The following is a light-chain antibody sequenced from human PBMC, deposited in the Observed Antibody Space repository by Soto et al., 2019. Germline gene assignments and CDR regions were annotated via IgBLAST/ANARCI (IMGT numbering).Light chain of an antibody. CDR1: QTISTF. CDR2: GAS. V-gene: IGKV1-39*01. CDR3: QQGFSTPWT. J-gene: IGKJ1*01. Sequence: DIQMTQSPSSLSASVEDRVTITCRASQTISTFLNWYQQRPGKAPRLLIYGASTLQSGVPSRFNGSGSGTEFTLSIGSLQLEDFATYSCQQGFSTPWTFGQGTKVDIK.